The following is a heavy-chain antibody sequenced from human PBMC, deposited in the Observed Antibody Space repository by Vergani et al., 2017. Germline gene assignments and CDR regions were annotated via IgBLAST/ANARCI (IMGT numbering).Heavy chain of an antibody. CDR2: TIPIFGTA. J-gene: IGHJ4*02. D-gene: IGHD3-3*01. CDR3: ARAGGGGINDFWN. V-gene: IGHV1-69*01. Sequence: QVQLVQSGAEVKKPGSSVKVSCKASGGTFSSYAISWVRQAPGQGLECMGGTIPIFGTANYAQKFQGKVTITADESTTTAYMELSSLRSEDTAVYYCARAGGGGINDFWNWGQGTLVTVSS. CDR1: GGTFSSYA.